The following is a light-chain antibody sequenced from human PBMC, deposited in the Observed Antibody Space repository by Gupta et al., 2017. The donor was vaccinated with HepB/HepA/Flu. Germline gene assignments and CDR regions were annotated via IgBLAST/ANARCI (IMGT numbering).Light chain of an antibody. CDR1: QSVKSNH. Sequence: EIVLTQSPGTLSLSPGERATLSCRASQSVKSNHQVWYHQKPGQAPRLLIYGAFSRATGIPDRFSGGGSGTDFTLTISRLEPEDFAVYYCQQYDGSSGYTFGQGTKLEIK. V-gene: IGKV3-20*01. J-gene: IGKJ2*01. CDR2: GAF. CDR3: QQYDGSSGYT.